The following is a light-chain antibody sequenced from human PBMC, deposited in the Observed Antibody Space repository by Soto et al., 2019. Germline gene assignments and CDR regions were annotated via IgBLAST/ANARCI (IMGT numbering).Light chain of an antibody. J-gene: IGKJ1*01. CDR1: RRILYSSNNKNY. Sequence: DIVLTQSPDSLAVSLGERATFNCKSSRRILYSSNNKNYLAWYQQKPGQPPKRLIYWSSTRESGVPDRFSGSGSGTDFTLTISSLRDEDAAIYYWQHFYNTPWMFGPGTKVEIK. CDR3: QHFYNTPWM. V-gene: IGKV4-1*01. CDR2: WSS.